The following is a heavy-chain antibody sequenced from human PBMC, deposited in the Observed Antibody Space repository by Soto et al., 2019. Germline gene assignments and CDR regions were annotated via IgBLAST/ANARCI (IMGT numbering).Heavy chain of an antibody. J-gene: IGHJ4*02. CDR3: AKDGRTGGSVDY. Sequence: QVQLVESGGGVVQPGRPLRLSCAASGFTFSSYGMHWVRQAPGKGLEGVAVISYDGSNKYYVDSVKGRFTISRDNSKNTLFLQMNSLRVEDTAVYYCAKDGRTGGSVDYWGQGTLVTVSS. CDR1: GFTFSSYG. V-gene: IGHV3-30*18. D-gene: IGHD1-1*01. CDR2: ISYDGSNK.